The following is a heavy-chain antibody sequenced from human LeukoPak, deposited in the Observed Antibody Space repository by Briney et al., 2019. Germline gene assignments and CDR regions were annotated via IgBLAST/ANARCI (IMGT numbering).Heavy chain of an antibody. Sequence: SETLSLSCTVSGGSVSRGSYYWSWIRQPPGKGLEWIGYIYYSGSTNYNPSLKSRVTISVDTSKNQFSLKLSSVTAADTAVYYCARDPRSSGYCSGGSCSDWFDPWGQGTLVTVPS. D-gene: IGHD2-15*01. CDR2: IYYSGST. CDR3: ARDPRSSGYCSGGSCSDWFDP. CDR1: GGSVSRGSYY. J-gene: IGHJ5*02. V-gene: IGHV4-61*01.